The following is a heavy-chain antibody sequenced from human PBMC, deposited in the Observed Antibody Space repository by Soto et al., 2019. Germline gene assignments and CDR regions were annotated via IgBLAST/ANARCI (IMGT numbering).Heavy chain of an antibody. CDR3: ARDYDKAYYGMDV. CDR2: IYYSGST. V-gene: IGHV4-31*03. D-gene: IGHD3-9*01. Sequence: SETLSLTCTVSGGSISSGGYYWSWIRQHPGKGLEWIGYIYYSGSTYYNPSLESRVTISVDTSKNQFSLKLSSVTAADTAVYYCARDYDKAYYGMDVWGQGTTVTVSS. J-gene: IGHJ6*02. CDR1: GGSISSGGYY.